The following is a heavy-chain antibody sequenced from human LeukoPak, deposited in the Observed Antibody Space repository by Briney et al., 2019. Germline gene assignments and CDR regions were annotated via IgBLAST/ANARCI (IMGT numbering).Heavy chain of an antibody. CDR3: ARVADTAMEYYFDY. CDR2: IIPIFGTA. V-gene: IGHV1-69*05. CDR1: RCTFSSYA. Sequence: ASVKVSCKASRCTFSSYAISWVRQAPGQGLEWMGRIIPIFGTANYAQKFQGRVTIATDESTSTAYMELSSLRSEDTAVYYCARVADTAMEYYFDYWGQGTLVTVSS. J-gene: IGHJ4*02. D-gene: IGHD5-18*01.